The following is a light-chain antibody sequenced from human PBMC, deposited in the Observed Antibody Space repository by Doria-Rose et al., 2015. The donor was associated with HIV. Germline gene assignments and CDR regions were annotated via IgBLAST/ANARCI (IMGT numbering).Light chain of an antibody. V-gene: IGKV3-20*01. CDR1: QSFSSTY. J-gene: IGKJ1*01. Sequence: EIVMTQSPGTLSLSPGERATLSCRASQSFSSTYLAWYQQKPSQAPSLLIYDGSTRATGIPDRFSASGSGTDFTLTINRLEPKDFALYYCHQYGTSWTFGQGTKVEI. CDR2: DGS. CDR3: HQYGTSWT.